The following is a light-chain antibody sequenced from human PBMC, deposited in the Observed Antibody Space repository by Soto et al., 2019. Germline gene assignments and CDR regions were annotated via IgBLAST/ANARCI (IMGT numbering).Light chain of an antibody. CDR1: QGIGDT. CDR2: DTS. J-gene: IGKJ4*01. V-gene: IGKV3-15*01. Sequence: EFVMTQPQAAVSMSPGEGATHSCRASQGIGDTLAWYQHKPGQTPRLLIYDTSTRATGVPARFSGSRSGTEFTLTINSLQSEDFAVYYCQRYNNWPLTFGGGTKVDI. CDR3: QRYNNWPLT.